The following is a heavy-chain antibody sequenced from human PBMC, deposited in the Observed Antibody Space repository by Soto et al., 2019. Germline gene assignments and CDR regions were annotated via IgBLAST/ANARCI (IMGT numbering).Heavy chain of an antibody. V-gene: IGHV1-18*01. Sequence: QIELVQSGAEMKNPGASVKVSCMASGYTFTSYGISWVRQAPGQGLEWMGWISGFNDDTNLAQRFQGRITVTKDTSTSTAYMELRSLKSDDTAVYYCARSGSYYPARNWFGPWGQGTLVTVSS. CDR1: GYTFTSYG. CDR3: ARSGSYYPARNWFGP. D-gene: IGHD3-10*01. J-gene: IGHJ5*02. CDR2: ISGFNDDT.